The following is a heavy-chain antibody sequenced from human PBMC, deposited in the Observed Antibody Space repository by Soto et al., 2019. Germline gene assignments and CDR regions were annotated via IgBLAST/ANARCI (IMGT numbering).Heavy chain of an antibody. D-gene: IGHD2-15*01. J-gene: IGHJ4*02. CDR1: GGNVSTNNSA. CDR3: ARARGARYFDY. CDR2: TYFRYTWND. Sequence: SPTLSLTCAISGGNVSTNNSAWSWIRQSPSRGLEWLVRTYFRYTWNDDYAVSLKGRITINPDTSKNQFSLQLNSVTPEDTAVYYCARARGARYFDYWGQGTLVIVSS. V-gene: IGHV6-1*01.